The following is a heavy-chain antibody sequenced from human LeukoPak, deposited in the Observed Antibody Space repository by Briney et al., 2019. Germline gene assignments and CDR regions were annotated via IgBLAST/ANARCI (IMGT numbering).Heavy chain of an antibody. V-gene: IGHV3-21*01. CDR3: ARDPRGSSAKFDY. D-gene: IGHD3-10*01. J-gene: IGHJ4*02. CDR2: ISSSSSYI. CDR1: GFTFSSYS. Sequence: PGGSLRLSCAASGFTFSSYSMNWVRQAPGKGLEWVSSISSSSSYIYYADSVKGRFTISRDNAKNSLYLQMNSLRAEDTAVYYCARDPRGSSAKFDYWGQGTLVTVSS.